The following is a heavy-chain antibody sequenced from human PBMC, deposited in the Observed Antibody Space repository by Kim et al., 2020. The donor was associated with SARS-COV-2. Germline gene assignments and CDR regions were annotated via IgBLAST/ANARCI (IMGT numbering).Heavy chain of an antibody. Sequence: NKYYASSVQGRFTISRDNSKNTLYLQMNSLRAEDTAVYYCARMGGDYEDYWGQGTLVTVSS. CDR3: ARMGGDYEDY. V-gene: IGHV3-33*01. D-gene: IGHD4-17*01. CDR2: NK. J-gene: IGHJ4*02.